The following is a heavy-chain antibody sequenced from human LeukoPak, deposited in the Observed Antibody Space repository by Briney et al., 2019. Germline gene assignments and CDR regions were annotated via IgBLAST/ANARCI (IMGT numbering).Heavy chain of an antibody. V-gene: IGHV3-23*01. CDR2: IDYDGGSG. CDR3: TRNSGWYGLS. J-gene: IGHJ1*01. CDR1: GFTLRSYE. Sequence: GGSLRLSCTVSGFTLRSYEMSWIRQAPGKGLEWVSSIDYDGGSGHYADSVKGRFTISRDNSNNTLFLHLNSLRGEDTAVYYCTRNSGWYGLSWGQGTLVTVSS. D-gene: IGHD6-19*01.